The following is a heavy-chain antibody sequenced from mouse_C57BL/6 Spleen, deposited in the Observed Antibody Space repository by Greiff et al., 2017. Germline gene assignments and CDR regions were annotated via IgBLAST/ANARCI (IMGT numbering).Heavy chain of an antibody. V-gene: IGHV1-78*01. J-gene: IGHJ3*01. D-gene: IGHD2-5*01. CDR3: ARRGAYSNYMFAY. CDR1: GYTFTDHT. CDR2: IYPRDGST. Sequence: VQLQQSDAELVKPGASVKISCKVSGYTFTDHTIHWMKQRPEQGLEWIGYIYPRDGSTKYNEKFKGKATLTADKSSSTAYMQLHSLTSEDSAVYFCARRGAYSNYMFAYWGQGTLVTVSA.